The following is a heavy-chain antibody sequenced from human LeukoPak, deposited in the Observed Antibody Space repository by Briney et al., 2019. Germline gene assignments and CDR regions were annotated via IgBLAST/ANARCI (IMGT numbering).Heavy chain of an antibody. CDR1: GGSFSGYY. CDR3: ARGNPTVTNSENWFDP. J-gene: IGHJ5*02. Sequence: SETLSLTCAVYGGSFSGYYWSWIRQPPGKGLEWIGEINHSGSTNYNPSLKGRVTISVDTSKNQFSLKLSSVTAADTAVYYCARGNPTVTNSENWFDPWGQGTLVTVSS. D-gene: IGHD4-17*01. CDR2: INHSGST. V-gene: IGHV4-34*01.